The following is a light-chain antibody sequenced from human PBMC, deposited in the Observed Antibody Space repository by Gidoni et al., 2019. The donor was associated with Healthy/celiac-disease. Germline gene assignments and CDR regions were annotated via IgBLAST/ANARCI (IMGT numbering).Light chain of an antibody. CDR2: DAS. CDR3: QQYDNLIT. CDR1: QDISNY. V-gene: IGKV1-33*01. J-gene: IGKJ5*01. Sequence: DIQLTQSPSSLSASVGDRVTITCQASQDISNYLNWYQQKPGKAPKLLIYDASNLETGVPSRFSGSGAETDFTFTISSLQPEAIATYYCQQYDNLITFGQGTRLEIK.